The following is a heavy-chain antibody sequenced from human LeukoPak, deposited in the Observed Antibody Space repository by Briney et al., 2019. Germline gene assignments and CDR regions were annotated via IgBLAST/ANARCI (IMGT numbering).Heavy chain of an antibody. D-gene: IGHD4-17*01. CDR3: AREAFAVTPFDY. CDR1: GGSISSYY. Sequence: SETLSLTCTVSGGSISSYYWSWIRQPVGKGLEWIGRIYTSGSTNYNPSLKSRVTISVDKSKNQFSLKLSSVTAADTAVYYCAREAFAVTPFDYWGQGTLVTVSS. V-gene: IGHV4-4*07. CDR2: IYTSGST. J-gene: IGHJ4*02.